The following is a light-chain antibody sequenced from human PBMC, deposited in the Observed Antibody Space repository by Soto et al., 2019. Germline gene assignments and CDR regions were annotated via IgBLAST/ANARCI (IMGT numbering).Light chain of an antibody. CDR2: SDN. Sequence: QSVLTQPPSASATPGQRVTLSCSGSSSNIGSNYVFWYQQLPGTAPNLLMFSDNQRPSGVPDRFSGSKSGTSASLAISGLRSEDGADYYCAAWDDSLGGLIFGSGTKLTGL. CDR1: SSNIGSNY. V-gene: IGLV1-47*02. J-gene: IGLJ1*01. CDR3: AAWDDSLGGLI.